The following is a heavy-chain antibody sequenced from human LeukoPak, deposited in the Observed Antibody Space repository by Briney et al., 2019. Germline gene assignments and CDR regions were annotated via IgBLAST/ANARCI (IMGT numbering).Heavy chain of an antibody. CDR1: GYTFTSYG. J-gene: IGHJ4*02. CDR3: ARDFDGSSGYYSPDY. CDR2: ISAYNGNT. Sequence: ASVKVSCKASGYTFTSYGISWLRQAPGQGLEWMGWISAYNGNTNYAQKLQGRVTMTTDTSTSTAYMELRSLRSDDTAVYYCARDFDGSSGYYSPDYWGQGTLVTVSS. V-gene: IGHV1-18*01. D-gene: IGHD3-22*01.